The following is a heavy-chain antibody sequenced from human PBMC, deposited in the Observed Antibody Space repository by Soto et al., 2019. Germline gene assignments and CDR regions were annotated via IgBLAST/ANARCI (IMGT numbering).Heavy chain of an antibody. Sequence: SETLSLTCAVSGGSISSSNWWSWVRQPPGKGLEWIGEIYHSGSTNYNPSLKSRVTISVDKTKNQFSLKLSSVTAADTAVFYCARKGVVGATGVGYYFDYWGQGTLVTVSS. CDR1: GGSISSSNW. J-gene: IGHJ4*02. D-gene: IGHD1-26*01. CDR2: IYHSGST. CDR3: ARKGVVGATGVGYYFDY. V-gene: IGHV4-4*02.